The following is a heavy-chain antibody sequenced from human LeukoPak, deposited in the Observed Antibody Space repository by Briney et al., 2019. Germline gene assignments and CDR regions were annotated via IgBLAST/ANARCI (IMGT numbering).Heavy chain of an antibody. V-gene: IGHV3-48*03. Sequence: GGSLRLSCAASGFTFSSYEMNWVRQAPGKGLEWVSNISSSGSSMNYADSVKGRFTISRDNAKNSLSLQMNSLRAEDTAVYYCARDRADFWIGYHDYWGQGTLVTVSS. CDR3: ARDRADFWIGYHDY. CDR1: GFTFSSYE. D-gene: IGHD3-3*01. J-gene: IGHJ4*02. CDR2: ISSSGSSM.